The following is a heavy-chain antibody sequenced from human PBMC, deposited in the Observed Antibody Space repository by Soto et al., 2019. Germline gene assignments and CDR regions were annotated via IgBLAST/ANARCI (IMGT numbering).Heavy chain of an antibody. CDR2: ISGSGGST. Sequence: GGSLRLSCAASGVTFSSYAMSWVRQAPGKGLEWVSAISGSGGSTYYADSVKGRFTISRDNSKNTLYLQMNSLRAEDTAVYYCAKILYDFWSGYSPADYWGQGTRVTVSS. V-gene: IGHV3-23*01. CDR3: AKILYDFWSGYSPADY. J-gene: IGHJ4*02. D-gene: IGHD3-3*01. CDR1: GVTFSSYA.